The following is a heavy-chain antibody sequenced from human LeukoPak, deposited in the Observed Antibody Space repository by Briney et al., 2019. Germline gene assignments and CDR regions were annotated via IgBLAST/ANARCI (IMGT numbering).Heavy chain of an antibody. CDR2: TRFDGSSK. CDR1: RFIFSSYG. J-gene: IGHJ6*02. D-gene: IGHD3-10*01. Sequence: GGSLRLSCAASRFIFSSYGMHWVRQAPGKGREWVAFTRFDGSSKYYADSVKGRFTISRDNSKNTLYLQMNSLRPEDTAVYYCAKDRGTSWYNAMDVWGQGTTVTVSS. CDR3: AKDRGTSWYNAMDV. V-gene: IGHV3-30*02.